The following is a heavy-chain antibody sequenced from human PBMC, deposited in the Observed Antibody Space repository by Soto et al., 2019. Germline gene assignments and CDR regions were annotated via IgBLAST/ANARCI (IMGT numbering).Heavy chain of an antibody. CDR2: IYHSGST. V-gene: IGHV4-38-2*02. CDR3: ARHTIVVVTAPWGWFDP. CDR1: GYSIRNGYY. Sequence: SETLSLTCTVSGYSIRNGYYWGWIRQPPGKGLEWIGTIYHSGSTYYNPSLKSRVTISVDASENHFSLKLSSVTAADTAVYYCARHTIVVVTAPWGWFDPWGQGTLVTVSS. D-gene: IGHD2-21*02. J-gene: IGHJ5*02.